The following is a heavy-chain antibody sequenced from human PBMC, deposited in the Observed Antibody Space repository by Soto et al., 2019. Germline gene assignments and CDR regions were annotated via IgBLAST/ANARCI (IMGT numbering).Heavy chain of an antibody. V-gene: IGHV4-34*01. CDR1: GGSFSGYD. CDR3: ARNGYCTNGVCYRYCYYYYYMDV. CDR2: INHSGST. D-gene: IGHD2-8*01. Sequence: SETLSLTCAVYGGSFSGYDWSWIRQPPGKGLEWIGEINHSGSTNYNPSLKSRVTISVDTSKNQFSLKLSSVTAVDTAVYYCARNGYCTNGVCYRYCYYYYYMDVWGKGTTVTVSS. J-gene: IGHJ6*03.